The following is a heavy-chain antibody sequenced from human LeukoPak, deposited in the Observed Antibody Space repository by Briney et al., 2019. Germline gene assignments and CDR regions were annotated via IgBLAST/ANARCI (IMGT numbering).Heavy chain of an antibody. CDR3: ARVPTVSTLDY. V-gene: IGHV4-34*01. Sequence: SETLSLTCAVYGGSFSGYYWSWIRQPPGKGLEWIGEINHSGSTNYNPSLKSRVTISVDTSKNQFSLKLNSVTAADTAVYYCARVPTVSTLDYWGQGTLVTVSS. CDR2: INHSGST. CDR1: GGSFSGYY. D-gene: IGHD4-17*01. J-gene: IGHJ4*02.